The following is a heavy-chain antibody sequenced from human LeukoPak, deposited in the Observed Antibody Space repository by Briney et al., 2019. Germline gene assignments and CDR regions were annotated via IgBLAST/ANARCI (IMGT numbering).Heavy chain of an antibody. D-gene: IGHD2-21*01. Sequence: GGSMRLSGAASGFTFSSYWMHWVRQAPGKGLGWVSRINSDGSSTSYADSVKGRFTISRDNAKNPLYLQMNSLRADDTAVYYCARDTGKRDSSGGFDYWGQGTLVTVSS. J-gene: IGHJ4*02. CDR1: GFTFSSYW. V-gene: IGHV3-74*01. CDR2: INSDGSST. CDR3: ARDTGKRDSSGGFDY.